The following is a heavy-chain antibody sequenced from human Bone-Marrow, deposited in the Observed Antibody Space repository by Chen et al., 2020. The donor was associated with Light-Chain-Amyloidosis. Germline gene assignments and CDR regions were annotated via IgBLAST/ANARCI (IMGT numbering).Heavy chain of an antibody. V-gene: IGHV3-43*02. J-gene: IGHJ4*02. CDR1: GFTFDDYA. D-gene: IGHD2-8*02. Sequence: EVQLVESGGGVVQPGGSLTLSCAASGFTFDDYAMHWVRQAPGKGLEWVSLIVGDGRNTYYADSVKGRFTIARDNNKNSLSLQMNSLKSEDTALYYCAKSPRYSTGRFDYWGQGTLVTVSS. CDR3: AKSPRYSTGRFDY. CDR2: IVGDGRNT.